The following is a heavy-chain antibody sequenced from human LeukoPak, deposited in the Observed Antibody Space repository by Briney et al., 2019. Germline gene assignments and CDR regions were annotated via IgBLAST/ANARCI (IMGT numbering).Heavy chain of an antibody. V-gene: IGHV4-34*01. CDR1: GGSFSGYY. D-gene: IGHD3-22*01. J-gene: IGHJ4*02. Sequence: SETLSLACAVYGGSFSGYYWSWIRQPPGKGLEWIGEINHSGSTNYNPSLKSRVTISVDTSKNQFSLKLSSVTAADTAVYYCASVYDSSGYYPFWGQGTLVTVSS. CDR2: INHSGST. CDR3: ASVYDSSGYYPF.